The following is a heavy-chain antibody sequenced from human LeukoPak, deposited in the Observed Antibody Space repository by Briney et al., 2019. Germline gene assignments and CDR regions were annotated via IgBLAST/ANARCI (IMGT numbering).Heavy chain of an antibody. CDR1: GFTFSSYA. Sequence: GGSLRLSCAASGFTFSSYAMSWVRQLPGKGLEWVSTVTGTGGGTYYADSVKGRFTISRDNSKNTLSLQMNSLRAEDTALYYCAKDWGYASGTYYTSWGQGTLVTVSS. CDR2: VTGTGGGT. D-gene: IGHD3-10*01. V-gene: IGHV3-23*01. CDR3: AKDWGYASGTYYTS. J-gene: IGHJ5*02.